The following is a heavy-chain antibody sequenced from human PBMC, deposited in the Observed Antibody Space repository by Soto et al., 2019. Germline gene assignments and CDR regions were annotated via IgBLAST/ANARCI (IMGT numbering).Heavy chain of an antibody. CDR3: ARDSIAGGSYYYYGLDV. D-gene: IGHD6-13*01. CDR1: GFTVSSNC. CDR2: IYSGGST. J-gene: IGHJ6*02. Sequence: PGGSLRLSCAASGFTVSSNCMSWVRQAPGKGLGWISIIYSGGSTYYAESVKGRFTISRDNSKNTLYLQMYSLRAEDTAVYYCARDSIAGGSYYYYGLDVWGQGTTVTVSS. V-gene: IGHV3-53*01.